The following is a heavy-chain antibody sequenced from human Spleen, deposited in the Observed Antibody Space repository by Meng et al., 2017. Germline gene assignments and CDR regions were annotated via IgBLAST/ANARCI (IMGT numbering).Heavy chain of an antibody. CDR3: ATKAAPGYGMGV. D-gene: IGHD6-13*01. CDR1: GFTFSIYW. CDR2: IDPAGIEK. J-gene: IGHJ6*02. Sequence: GESLKISCVASGFTFSIYWMAWVRQTPGKGLEWVANIDPAGIEKNYVDSVKGRFTISRDNAKNSVYLQINSLRADDTAVYYCATKAAPGYGMGVWGQGTRVTVSS. V-gene: IGHV3-7*01.